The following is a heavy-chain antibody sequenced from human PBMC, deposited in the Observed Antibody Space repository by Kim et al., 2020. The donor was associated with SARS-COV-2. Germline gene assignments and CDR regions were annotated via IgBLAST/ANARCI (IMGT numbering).Heavy chain of an antibody. J-gene: IGHJ4*02. V-gene: IGHV4-59*01. D-gene: IGHD2-15*01. CDR3: ARDSKSCSGGSCYFY. Sequence: PSRKSRVTISVDTSKNQFSLKLSSVTAADTAVYYCARDSKSCSGGSCYFYWGQGTLVTVSS.